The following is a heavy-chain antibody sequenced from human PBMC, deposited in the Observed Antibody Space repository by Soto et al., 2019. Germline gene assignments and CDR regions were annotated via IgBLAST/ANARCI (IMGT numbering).Heavy chain of an antibody. V-gene: IGHV6-1*01. CDR3: VRFWPPPYSDALTDYTDAFDD. CDR2: TYYRSKWYN. Sequence: PSQTLSLTCAISGDSVSSNSAAWNWIRQSPSRGLEWLGRTYYRSKWYNDYAVSVKSRITINPDTSKNQFSLQLNSVTPEDTAVYYCVRFWPPPYSDALTDYTDAFDDWGQGTLVTVSS. D-gene: IGHD3-9*01. J-gene: IGHJ4*02. CDR1: GDSVSSNSAA.